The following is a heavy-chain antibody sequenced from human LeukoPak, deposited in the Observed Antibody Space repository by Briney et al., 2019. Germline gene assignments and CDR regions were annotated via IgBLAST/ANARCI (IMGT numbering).Heavy chain of an antibody. V-gene: IGHV4-34*01. CDR2: INHSGST. CDR1: GGSFSGYC. CDR3: ARLRGYCSSTSCRYYYGMDV. J-gene: IGHJ6*02. D-gene: IGHD2-2*01. Sequence: PSETLSLTCAVYGGSFSGYCWSWIRQPPGKGLEWIGEINHSGSTNYNPSLKSRVTISVDTSKNQFSLKLSSVTAADTAVYYCARLRGYCSSTSCRYYYGMDVWGQGTTVTVSS.